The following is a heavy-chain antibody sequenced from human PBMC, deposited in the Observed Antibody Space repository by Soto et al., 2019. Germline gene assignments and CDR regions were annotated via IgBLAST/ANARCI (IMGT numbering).Heavy chain of an antibody. CDR2: ISSSSSYI. Sequence: EVQLVESGGGLVKPGGSLRLSCAASGFTFSSYSMNWVRQAPGKGLEWVSYISSSSSYIYYADSVKGRFTISRDNAKNTLYLQRNGLRAEDTAVYYGARARGLYGPSDGMDVWGQGTTVTVSS. J-gene: IGHJ6*02. D-gene: IGHD3-10*01. V-gene: IGHV3-21*01. CDR3: ARARGLYGPSDGMDV. CDR1: GFTFSSYS.